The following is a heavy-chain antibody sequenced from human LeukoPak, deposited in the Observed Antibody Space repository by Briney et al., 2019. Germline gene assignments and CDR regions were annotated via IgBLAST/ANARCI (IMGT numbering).Heavy chain of an antibody. CDR2: INEDGSTT. CDR1: GFTFSSNW. V-gene: IGHV3-74*01. CDR3: VRDLGGRSGH. J-gene: IGHJ4*02. Sequence: GGSLRLSCAASGFTFSSNWMHWIRQAPGKGLVWVSRINEDGSTTNYADSVKGRSTIFRDNAKNTLYLQMNSPRAEDTAVYYCVRDLGGRSGHWGQGTLVTVSS. D-gene: IGHD1-26*01.